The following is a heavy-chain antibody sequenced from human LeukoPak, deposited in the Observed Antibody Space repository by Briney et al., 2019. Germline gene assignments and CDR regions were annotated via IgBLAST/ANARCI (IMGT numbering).Heavy chain of an antibody. Sequence: SETLSLTCAVSGYSISSGYYWGWIRQPPGKGLEWIGSIYHSGSTYYNASLKSRVTISVDTSKNQFSLKLSSVTAADTAVYYCARQNGAMVRGVTDYWGQGTLVTASS. CDR3: ARQNGAMVRGVTDY. CDR1: GYSISSGYY. V-gene: IGHV4-38-2*01. D-gene: IGHD3-10*01. J-gene: IGHJ4*02. CDR2: IYHSGST.